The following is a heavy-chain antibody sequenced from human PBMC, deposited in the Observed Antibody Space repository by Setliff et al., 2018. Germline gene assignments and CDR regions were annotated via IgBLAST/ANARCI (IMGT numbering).Heavy chain of an antibody. CDR1: GFSPSDYY. CDR3: ARGPRSEFDV. V-gene: IGHV3-11*05. Sequence: GGSLRLSCRGSGFSPSDYYMSWVRQAPGKGLEWVASISITPDTYYTDSVKGRFTIFRDAAQDSVNLQLSILRVEDTATYYCARGPRSEFDVWGQGTRVTV. J-gene: IGHJ3*01. CDR2: ISITPDT.